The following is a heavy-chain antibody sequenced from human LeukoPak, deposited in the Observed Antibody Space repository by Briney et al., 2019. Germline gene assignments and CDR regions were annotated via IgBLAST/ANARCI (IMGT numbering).Heavy chain of an antibody. CDR1: GLTFSRYV. V-gene: IGHV3-23*01. J-gene: IGHJ2*01. D-gene: IGHD4-17*01. Sequence: GGSLRLSCASSGLTFSRYVMGWVRQAPGKGLEWVSTLSASGGSTFYAASVKGRFTVSRDNSKNTLFLQMNTLRAEDTAVYYCATLCGDYNWYFDLWGRGTLVTVSS. CDR2: LSASGGST. CDR3: ATLCGDYNWYFDL.